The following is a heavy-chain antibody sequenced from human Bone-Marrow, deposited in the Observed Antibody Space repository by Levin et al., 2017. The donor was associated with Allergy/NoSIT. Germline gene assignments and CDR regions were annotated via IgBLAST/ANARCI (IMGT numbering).Heavy chain of an antibody. D-gene: IGHD1-26*01. CDR3: AKGGGGSYSGYYFDY. V-gene: IGHV3-23*01. CDR2: ISGGGGST. Sequence: GESLKISCAASGFTFSSYAMSWVRQAPGKGLEWVSAISGGGGSTYYADSVKGRSTISRDNSKNTLYLQMNSLRAEDTALYYCAKGGGGSYSGYYFDYWGQGTLVTVSS. CDR1: GFTFSSYA. J-gene: IGHJ4*02.